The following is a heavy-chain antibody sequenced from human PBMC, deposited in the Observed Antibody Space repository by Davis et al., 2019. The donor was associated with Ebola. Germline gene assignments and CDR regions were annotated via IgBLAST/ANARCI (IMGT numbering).Heavy chain of an antibody. Sequence: GESLKISCAASGYTFSSYGMHWVRQAPGKGLEWVAFIRYDGSNKYYADSVKGRFTISRDNSKNTLYLQMNSLRAEDTAVYYCARADHYDFWSGYYRNWFDPWGQGTLVTVSS. V-gene: IGHV3-30*02. D-gene: IGHD3-3*01. CDR1: GYTFSSYG. CDR3: ARADHYDFWSGYYRNWFDP. J-gene: IGHJ5*02. CDR2: IRYDGSNK.